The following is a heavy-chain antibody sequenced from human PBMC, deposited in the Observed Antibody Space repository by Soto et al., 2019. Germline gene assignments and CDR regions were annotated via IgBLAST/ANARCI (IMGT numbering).Heavy chain of an antibody. J-gene: IGHJ6*02. V-gene: IGHV1-18*01. D-gene: IGHD3-16*01. CDR3: ARGGYYDNVWGKLSHYGLDV. Sequence: ASVKVSCKASGYTFIRYGITWVRQAPGQRLEWMGWISPYNDQTIYAQKLQGRVTMTADTSTRTVYMQLRSLKSDDTAVYYCARGGYYDNVWGKLSHYGLDVWGQGTSVTAS. CDR1: GYTFIRYG. CDR2: ISPYNDQT.